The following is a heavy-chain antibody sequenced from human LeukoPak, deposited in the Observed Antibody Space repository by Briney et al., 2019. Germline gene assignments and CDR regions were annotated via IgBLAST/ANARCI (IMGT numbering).Heavy chain of an antibody. D-gene: IGHD1-26*01. CDR1: GFTFTSYS. J-gene: IGHJ4*02. CDR3: AKGGKWDVTPFDY. CDR2: ISGGGGST. V-gene: IGHV3-23*01. Sequence: GALRLSCAASGFTFTSYSMNWVRQAPGKGLEWVSTISGGGGSTYYADSVKGRFTISRDNSKNTQYLQVNSLRAEDTAVYYCAKGGKWDVTPFDYWGQGTLVTVSS.